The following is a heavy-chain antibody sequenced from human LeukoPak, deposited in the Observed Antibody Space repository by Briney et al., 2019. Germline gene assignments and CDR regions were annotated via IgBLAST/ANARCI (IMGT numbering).Heavy chain of an antibody. V-gene: IGHV4-39*01. Sequence: SETLSLTCSVSGGSISSSSYYWGWIRQPPGKGLEWIGSIYYSGSTYYNPSLKSRVTISVDTSKNQFSLKLSSVTAADTAVYYCARMAVYGYYFGYWGQGTLVTVSS. J-gene: IGHJ4*02. CDR2: IYYSGST. CDR3: ARMAVYGYYFGY. CDR1: GGSISSSSYY. D-gene: IGHD2/OR15-2a*01.